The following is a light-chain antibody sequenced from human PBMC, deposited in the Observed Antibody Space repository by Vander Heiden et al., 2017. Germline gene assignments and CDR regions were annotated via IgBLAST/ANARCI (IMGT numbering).Light chain of an antibody. CDR3: QQYDNLPLT. Sequence: IQLTQSPSSLSASVGDRVTITCLASQSISNYLNWYQQKPGKAPKLLIYDASNLETGVPSRFSGSGPGTDFTFTISSLQPEDIATYYCQQYDNLPLTFGGGTKVEIK. CDR2: DAS. V-gene: IGKV1-33*01. CDR1: QSISNY. J-gene: IGKJ4*01.